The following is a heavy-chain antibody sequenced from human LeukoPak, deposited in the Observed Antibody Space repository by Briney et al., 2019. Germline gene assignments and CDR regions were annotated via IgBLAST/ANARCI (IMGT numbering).Heavy chain of an antibody. CDR2: INPSGGST. V-gene: IGHV1-46*01. Sequence: ASVKVSCKASGYTFTSYYMHWVRQAPGQGLEWMGVINPSGGSTSYAQKFQGRVTMTRDTSTSTVYMELSSLRSEDTAVYYCARGVSIVVVPAADMGWFDPWGQGTLVTVSS. CDR3: ARGVSIVVVPAADMGWFDP. J-gene: IGHJ5*02. D-gene: IGHD2-2*01. CDR1: GYTFTSYY.